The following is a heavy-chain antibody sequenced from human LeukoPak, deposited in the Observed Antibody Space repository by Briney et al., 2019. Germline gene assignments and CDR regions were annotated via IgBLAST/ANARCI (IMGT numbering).Heavy chain of an antibody. CDR3: VGYYGSGSYADAFDI. CDR1: GFTFSSYG. D-gene: IGHD3-10*01. V-gene: IGHV3-30*03. J-gene: IGHJ3*02. CDR2: ISYDGSNK. Sequence: GGSLRLSCAASGFTFSSYGMHWVRQAPGKGLEWVAVISYDGSNKYYADSVKGRFTISRDNSKNTLYLQMNSLRAEDTAVYYCVGYYGSGSYADAFDIWGQGTMVTVSS.